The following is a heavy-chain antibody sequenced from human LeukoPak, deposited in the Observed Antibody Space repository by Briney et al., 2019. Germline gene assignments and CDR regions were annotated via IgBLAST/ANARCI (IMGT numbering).Heavy chain of an antibody. D-gene: IGHD6-13*01. CDR2: IYYTGST. CDR3: ARLRPSIGAAGTFDY. CDR1: GGSISSYY. J-gene: IGHJ4*02. Sequence: SETLSLTCTVSGGSISSYYWSWIRQPPGKGLEWIGYIYYTGSTKYNASLKSRVTISVDTSKNQFSLKLSSVTAADTAVYYCARLRPSIGAAGTFDYWGQGTLVTVSS. V-gene: IGHV4-59*08.